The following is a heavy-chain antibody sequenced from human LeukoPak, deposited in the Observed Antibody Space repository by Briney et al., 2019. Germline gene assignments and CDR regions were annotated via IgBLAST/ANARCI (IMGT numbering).Heavy chain of an antibody. CDR2: IRGSGGST. V-gene: IGHV3-23*01. CDR3: ARLDGSRRCHDY. J-gene: IGHJ4*02. Sequence: PGGSLRLSCAASGFTFSSYAMSWVRQAPGKGLEWVSAIRGSGGSTNYGDSVKGRFTIFRDNSKNTLYLQMKSLRAEDTAVYYCARLDGSRRCHDYWGQGTLVTVSS. CDR1: GFTFSSYA. D-gene: IGHD3-10*01.